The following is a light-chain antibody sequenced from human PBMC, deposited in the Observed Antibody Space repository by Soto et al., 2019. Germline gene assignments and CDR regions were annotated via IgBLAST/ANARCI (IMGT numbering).Light chain of an antibody. CDR3: QQSYSTPYT. CDR1: QSISSY. V-gene: IGKV1-39*01. Sequence: DIQMTQSPSSLSASVGDRVTITCRASQSISSYLNWYQQKPGKAPKLLIYAASSLQSGVPSRFSGSGAGTEFTHTISSLQPEDVATYYCQQSYSTPYTFGQGTKLEIK. CDR2: AAS. J-gene: IGKJ2*01.